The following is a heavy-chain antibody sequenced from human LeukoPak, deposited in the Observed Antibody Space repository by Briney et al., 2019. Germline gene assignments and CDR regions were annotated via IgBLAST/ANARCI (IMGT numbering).Heavy chain of an antibody. D-gene: IGHD2-21*02. CDR2: ISSSSSYI. Sequence: PGGSLRLSCAASGFTFSTYIINWVRQAPGKGLEWVSSISSSSSYIYYADSVKGRFTISRDNAKNSLYLQMDSLRAGDTAVYYCARSEGGDWTPFDYWGQGTLVTVSS. CDR3: ARSEGGDWTPFDY. V-gene: IGHV3-21*01. J-gene: IGHJ4*02. CDR1: GFTFSTYI.